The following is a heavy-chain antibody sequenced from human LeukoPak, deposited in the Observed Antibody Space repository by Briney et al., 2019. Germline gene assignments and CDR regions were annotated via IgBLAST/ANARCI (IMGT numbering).Heavy chain of an antibody. D-gene: IGHD1-26*01. V-gene: IGHV3-23*01. J-gene: IGHJ4*02. CDR3: AKDVGKWESLHFFDY. CDR1: GFTPSTNA. CDR2: ISGSGAST. Sequence: GGSLRLSCLTSGFTPSTNAMSWVRQAPGKGLEWISGISGSGASTYYADSVKGRFTISRDDSRNTLYLQMNSLRGDDTAVYYCAKDVGKWESLHFFDYWGQGTLVTVSS.